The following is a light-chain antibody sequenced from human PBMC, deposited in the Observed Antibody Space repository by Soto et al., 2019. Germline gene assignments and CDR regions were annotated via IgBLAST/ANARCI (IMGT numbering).Light chain of an antibody. CDR2: DVN. Sequence: QSALTQPASVSGSPGQSITISCTGISSDVGGYDYVSWYQQLPGKAPKLLIYDVNNRPSGVSHRFSGSKSGNTASLTISGLQAEDEADYYCSSYTGSSTFVFGTGTKLTVL. CDR1: SSDVGGYDY. J-gene: IGLJ1*01. CDR3: SSYTGSSTFV. V-gene: IGLV2-14*01.